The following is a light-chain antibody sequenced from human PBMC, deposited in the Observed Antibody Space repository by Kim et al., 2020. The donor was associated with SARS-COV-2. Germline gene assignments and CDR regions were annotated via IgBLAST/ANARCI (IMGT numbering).Light chain of an antibody. CDR2: AAS. Sequence: DIQMTQSPSSLSASVGDRVTITCRASQSISSYLNWYQQKPGKAPKLLIYAASSLQSGVPSRFSGSGYGTDFTLTISSLQPEDFATYYCKQSYSTPFTFGGGTKVDIK. V-gene: IGKV1-39*01. CDR3: KQSYSTPFT. CDR1: QSISSY. J-gene: IGKJ4*01.